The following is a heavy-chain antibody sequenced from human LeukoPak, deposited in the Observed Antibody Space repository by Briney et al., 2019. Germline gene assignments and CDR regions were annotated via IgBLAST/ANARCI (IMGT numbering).Heavy chain of an antibody. J-gene: IGHJ5*02. CDR2: IYTGGST. CDR1: GGSIRSYY. CDR3: ARDLSWFDP. Sequence: SETLSLTCTVSGGSIRSYYWSWIRQPAGKGLEWIGCIYTGGSTSYNPSLKSRVTMSLDTSKNQFSLKLSSVTAADTAVYYCARDLSWFDPWGQGTLVTVSS. V-gene: IGHV4-4*07.